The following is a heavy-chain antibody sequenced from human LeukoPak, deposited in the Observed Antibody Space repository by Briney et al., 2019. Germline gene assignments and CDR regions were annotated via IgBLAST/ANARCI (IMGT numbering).Heavy chain of an antibody. V-gene: IGHV3-48*03. D-gene: IGHD3-3*01. CDR3: ASSFLILDY. CDR1: GLTFSSHE. CDR2: ISSSGTTI. Sequence: PGGSLRLSCAASGLTFSSHEINWVRQAPGKGLEWVSYISSSGTTIYYADSVKGRFTISRDNAKNSVYLQMNSLRAEDKAVYYCASSFLILDYWGQGTLVIVSS. J-gene: IGHJ4*02.